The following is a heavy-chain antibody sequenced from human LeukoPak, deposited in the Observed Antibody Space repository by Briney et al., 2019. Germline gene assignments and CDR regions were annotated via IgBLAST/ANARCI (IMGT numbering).Heavy chain of an antibody. Sequence: SETLSLTCTVSGGSISGSNYYWGWIRQPPGKGLEWIGNSGSTYYNPSFKSRVTISVDTSKNQFSLKLSSVTAADTAVYYCAKHSGSGSYYTQFDYWGQGTLVTVSS. V-gene: IGHV4-39*01. CDR1: GGSISGSNYY. CDR3: AKHSGSGSYYTQFDY. CDR2: SGST. J-gene: IGHJ4*02. D-gene: IGHD3-10*01.